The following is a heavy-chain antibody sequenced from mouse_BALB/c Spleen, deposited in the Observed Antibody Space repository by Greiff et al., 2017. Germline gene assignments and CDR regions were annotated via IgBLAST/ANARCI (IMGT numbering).Heavy chain of an antibody. V-gene: IGHV1-80*01. CDR1: GYAFSSYW. CDR3: ARDYGNYEAY. CDR2: IYPGDGDT. D-gene: IGHD2-1*01. Sequence: QVQLQQSGAELVRPGSSVKISCKASGYAFSSYWMNWVKQRPGQGLEWIGQIYPGDGDTNYNGKFKGKATLTADKSSSTAYMQLSSLTSEDSAVYFCARDYGNYEAYWGQGTLVTVSA. J-gene: IGHJ3*01.